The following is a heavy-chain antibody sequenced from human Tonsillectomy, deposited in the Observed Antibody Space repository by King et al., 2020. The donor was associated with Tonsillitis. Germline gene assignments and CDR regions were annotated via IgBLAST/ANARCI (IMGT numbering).Heavy chain of an antibody. J-gene: IGHJ5*02. D-gene: IGHD6-19*01. V-gene: IGHV3-23*04. CDR1: GFTFSSYA. Sequence: VQLVESGGGLVQPGGSLRLSCAASGFTFSSYAMSWVRQAPGKGLEWVSAISGSGGSTYYADSVKGRFTISRDNSKNTLYLQMNSLRAEDTAVYYCAKDPDSSGWYRGANWFDPWGQGTLVTVSS. CDR2: ISGSGGST. CDR3: AKDPDSSGWYRGANWFDP.